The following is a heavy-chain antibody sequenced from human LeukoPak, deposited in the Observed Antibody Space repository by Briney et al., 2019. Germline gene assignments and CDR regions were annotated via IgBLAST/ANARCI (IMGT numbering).Heavy chain of an antibody. V-gene: IGHV3-30-3*01. CDR1: GFTFSSYA. CDR2: ISYDGSNK. Sequence: PGRSLRLSCAASGFTFSSYAMHWVRQAPGKGLEWVAVISYDGSNKYYADSVKGRFTISRDNSKNTLYLQMNSLRAEDTAVHYCAKGSIVVVVAANGNWFDPWGQGTLVTVSS. CDR3: AKGSIVVVVAANGNWFDP. D-gene: IGHD2-15*01. J-gene: IGHJ5*02.